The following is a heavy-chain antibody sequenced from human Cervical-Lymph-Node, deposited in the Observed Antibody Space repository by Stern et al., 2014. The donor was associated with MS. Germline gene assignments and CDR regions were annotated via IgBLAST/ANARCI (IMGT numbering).Heavy chain of an antibody. Sequence: QVQLVQSGAEVKKPGSSVKVSGKASGGTFSTYTFSWVRQAPGQGLEWMGGIVPVFPATNYAHKFKGRVTISADASTSTAYLDLTSLILEDTAVYYCATGGSRYFDYWGQGTLVTVSS. CDR3: ATGGSRYFDY. J-gene: IGHJ4*02. CDR2: IVPVFPAT. CDR1: GGTFSTYT. V-gene: IGHV1-69*01. D-gene: IGHD3-16*01.